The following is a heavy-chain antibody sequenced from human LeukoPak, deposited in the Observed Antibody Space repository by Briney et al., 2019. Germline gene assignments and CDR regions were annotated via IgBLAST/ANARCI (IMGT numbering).Heavy chain of an antibody. CDR2: IYSGGST. CDR3: ARDSYAGFDY. Sequence: TGGSLRLSCAASGFTVSSNHMSWVRQAPGKGLEWVSVIYSGGSTYYADSVKGRFTISRDNSKNTLYLQMNSLRAEDTAVYYCARDSYAGFDYWGQGTLVTVSS. D-gene: IGHD4-23*01. CDR1: GFTVSSNH. J-gene: IGHJ4*02. V-gene: IGHV3-53*01.